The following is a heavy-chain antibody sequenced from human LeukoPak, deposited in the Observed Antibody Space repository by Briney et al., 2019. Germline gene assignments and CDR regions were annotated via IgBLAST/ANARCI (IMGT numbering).Heavy chain of an antibody. J-gene: IGHJ4*02. CDR1: GGSISSGSYY. V-gene: IGHV4-61*02. Sequence: PSQTLSLTCTVSGGSISSGSYYWSWIRQPAGKGLEWIGRIYTSGSTNYNPSLKSRVTISVDTSKNQFSLKLSSVTAADTAVYYCASTYTHPKSSSWHADYWGQGTLVTVSS. CDR2: IYTSGST. CDR3: ASTYTHPKSSSWHADY. D-gene: IGHD6-13*01.